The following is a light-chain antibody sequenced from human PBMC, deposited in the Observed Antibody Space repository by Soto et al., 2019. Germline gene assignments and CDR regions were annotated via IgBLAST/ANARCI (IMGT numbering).Light chain of an antibody. J-gene: IGLJ1*01. V-gene: IGLV1-40*01. CDR3: QSFDSSLSGYV. Sequence: QSVLTQPPSVSGAPGQRVTISCTGGSSNIGAGYNVHWYQQLPGTAPQLLIYGNNNRPSGVPDRFSVSKSGTSASLAITGLQTEDAADYYCQSFDSSLSGYVFGTGTKLTVL. CDR2: GNN. CDR1: SSNIGAGYN.